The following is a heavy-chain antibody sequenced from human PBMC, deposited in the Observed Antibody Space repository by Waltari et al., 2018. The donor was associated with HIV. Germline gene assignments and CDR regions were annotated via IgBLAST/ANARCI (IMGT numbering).Heavy chain of an antibody. D-gene: IGHD3-22*01. J-gene: IGHJ4*02. CDR2: IKTKTDGGTT. Sequence: EVQLVEAGGGLVKPGGSLRLSCAASGFTCNNAWMSWVRQAPGKGLEWVGRIKTKTDGGTTDYAAPVKGRFTISRDDSKNTLYLQMNSLKTEDTAVYFCTIPPFGYSLGYWGQGTLVTVSS. CDR1: GFTCNNAW. V-gene: IGHV3-15*01. CDR3: TIPPFGYSLGY.